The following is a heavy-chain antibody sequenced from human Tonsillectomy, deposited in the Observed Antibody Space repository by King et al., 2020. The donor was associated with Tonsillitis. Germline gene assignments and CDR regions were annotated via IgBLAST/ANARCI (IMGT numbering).Heavy chain of an antibody. CDR2: ISSNGGST. J-gene: IGHJ4*02. CDR3: VKDFEDPGTDGFDY. D-gene: IGHD1-7*01. V-gene: IGHV3-64D*06. Sequence: VQLVESGGGLVQPGGSLRLSCSASGFTFSSYAMHWVRQAPGKGLEYVSAISSNGGSTYYADSVKGRFTISRDNSKNTLYLRMSSLRAEDTAVYYCVKDFEDPGTDGFDYWGQGTLVTVSS. CDR1: GFTFSSYA.